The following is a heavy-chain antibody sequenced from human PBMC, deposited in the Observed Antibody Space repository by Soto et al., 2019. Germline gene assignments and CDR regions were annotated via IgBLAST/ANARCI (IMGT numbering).Heavy chain of an antibody. Sequence: GGSLRLSCAASGFTFSNYGMHWVRQAPGKGLEWVAVISYDGNNRYYGDSVKGRFTISRDNSKNTVYLQMNSLRVEDTAVYYSASTWSGYYYFDSWGQGTLVTVSS. D-gene: IGHD3-3*01. CDR2: ISYDGNNR. J-gene: IGHJ4*02. CDR3: ASTWSGYYYFDS. V-gene: IGHV3-30*03. CDR1: GFTFSNYG.